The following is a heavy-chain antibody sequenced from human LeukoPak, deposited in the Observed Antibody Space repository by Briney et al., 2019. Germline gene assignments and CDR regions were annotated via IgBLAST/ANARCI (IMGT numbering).Heavy chain of an antibody. CDR2: IYHSGRT. V-gene: IGHV4-39*01. J-gene: IGHJ4*02. CDR1: GDSISNTDYY. Sequence: SETLSLTCTVSGDSISNTDYYWGWIRQPPGKGLEWIGEIYHSGRTYYNPSLKSRITISVDPSKNQFSLRLSSVTAADTAVYYCARRKYYTIENWGQGTLVTVSS. D-gene: IGHD3-10*01. CDR3: ARRKYYTIEN.